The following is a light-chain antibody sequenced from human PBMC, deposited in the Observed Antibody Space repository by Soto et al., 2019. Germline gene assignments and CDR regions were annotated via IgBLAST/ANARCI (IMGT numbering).Light chain of an antibody. V-gene: IGKV1-5*03. CDR2: KAS. CDR1: QFIRTW. Sequence: EIQVTQSPSTLSASVGDTITITCRASQFIRTWLAWYHQRPGEVPNLLIYKASTLQSGVPSRFSGTVSGTEFNLTISGLQAEDFGTYYCQQYTTNSHAFDQGTTV. J-gene: IGKJ1*01. CDR3: QQYTTNSHA.